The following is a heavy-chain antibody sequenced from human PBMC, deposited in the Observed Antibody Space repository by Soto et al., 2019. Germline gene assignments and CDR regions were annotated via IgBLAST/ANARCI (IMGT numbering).Heavy chain of an antibody. V-gene: IGHV4-59*01. D-gene: IGHD2-2*01. CDR1: GGSISSYY. CDR3: ARGGCSSTSCYGSGDYYYGMDV. CDR2: IYYSGST. Sequence: QVQLQESGPGLVKPSETLSLTCTVSGGSISSYYWSWIRQPPGKGLEWSGYIYYSGSTNYNPSLKSRVTISVATSNNQFSLKLSSVTAADTAVYYCARGGCSSTSCYGSGDYYYGMDVWGQGTTVTVSS. J-gene: IGHJ6*02.